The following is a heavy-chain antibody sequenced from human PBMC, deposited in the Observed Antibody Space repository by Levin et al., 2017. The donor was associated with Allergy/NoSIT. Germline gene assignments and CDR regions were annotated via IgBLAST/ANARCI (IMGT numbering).Heavy chain of an antibody. Sequence: SETLSLTCTVSGGSISSYYWSWIRQSPGKGLEWIGYIYYSGNTYYNPSLRSRVTISVETPKNQFSLQLSSVTAADTAVYFCARGGWSLDFWGQGTLVTVSS. CDR2: IYYSGNT. D-gene: IGHD6-19*01. CDR3: ARGGWSLDF. J-gene: IGHJ4*02. CDR1: GGSISSYY. V-gene: IGHV4-59*01.